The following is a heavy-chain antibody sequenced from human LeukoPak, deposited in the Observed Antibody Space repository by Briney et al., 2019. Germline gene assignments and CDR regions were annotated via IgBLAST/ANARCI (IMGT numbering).Heavy chain of an antibody. J-gene: IGHJ3*02. D-gene: IGHD3-22*01. CDR2: IYYSGST. CDR1: GGSISSYY. V-gene: IGHV4-59*01. Sequence: SETLSLTCTVSGGSISSYYWRWIRQPPGKGLEWIGYIYYSGSTNYNPSLKSRVTISVDTSKNQFSLKLSSVTAADTAVYYCARDGYYYDSSGAFDIWGQGTMVTVSS. CDR3: ARDGYYYDSSGAFDI.